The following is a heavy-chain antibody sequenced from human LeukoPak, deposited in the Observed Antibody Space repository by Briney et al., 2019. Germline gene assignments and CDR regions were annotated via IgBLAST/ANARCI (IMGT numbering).Heavy chain of an antibody. Sequence: GASVKVSCKASGYTFTVYYIHWVRQAPGQGLEYMGWINPNSGGTTYAQKFQGRVTMTRDTSISTAYMEVSRLTSDDTAVYYCALYSSGLFDPWGQGTLVTVSS. CDR2: INPNSGGT. J-gene: IGHJ5*02. CDR3: ALYSSGLFDP. D-gene: IGHD6-19*01. CDR1: GYTFTVYY. V-gene: IGHV1-2*02.